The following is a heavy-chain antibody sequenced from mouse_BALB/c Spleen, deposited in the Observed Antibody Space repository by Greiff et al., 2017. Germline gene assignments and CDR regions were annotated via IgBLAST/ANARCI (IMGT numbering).Heavy chain of an antibody. Sequence: DVQLVESGGGLVKPGGSLKLSCAASGFTFSDYFMYWVRQTPEKRLEWVATISDGGSYTYYPDSVKGRFTIARDNAKNNLYLQMSSLKSEDTAMYYCAREGSFITTAWYFDVWGAGTTVTVSS. CDR3: AREGSFITTAWYFDV. J-gene: IGHJ1*01. CDR2: ISDGGSYT. V-gene: IGHV5-4*02. D-gene: IGHD1-2*01. CDR1: GFTFSDYF.